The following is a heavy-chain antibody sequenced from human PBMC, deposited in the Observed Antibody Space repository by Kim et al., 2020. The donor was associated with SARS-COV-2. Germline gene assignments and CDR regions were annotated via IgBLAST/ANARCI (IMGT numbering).Heavy chain of an antibody. CDR2: ISGGSTST. D-gene: IGHD2-21*02. Sequence: LSLTCAASGFSFSDYYMSWIRQTPGKGLEWVSFISGGSTSTNYADSVKGRFTISRDNARKSLYLQMNSLAAEDTAVYYCARGMTSTAQPDLWGQGTL. CDR3: ARGMTSTAQPDL. V-gene: IGHV3-11*05. CDR1: GFSFSDYY. J-gene: IGHJ5*02.